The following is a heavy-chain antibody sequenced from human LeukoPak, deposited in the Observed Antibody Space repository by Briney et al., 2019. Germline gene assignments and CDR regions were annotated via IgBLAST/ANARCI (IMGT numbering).Heavy chain of an antibody. V-gene: IGHV3-7*01. J-gene: IGHJ6*04. CDR3: AELGITMIGGV. D-gene: IGHD3-10*02. CDR1: GFTFNTYW. Sequence: GGSLRLSCTASGFTFNTYWMSWVRQAPGKGLEWVANIKQDGSEKYYVDSVKGRFTISRDNAKNSVYLQMNSLRAEDTAVYYCAELGITMIGGVWGKGTTVTISS. CDR2: IKQDGSEK.